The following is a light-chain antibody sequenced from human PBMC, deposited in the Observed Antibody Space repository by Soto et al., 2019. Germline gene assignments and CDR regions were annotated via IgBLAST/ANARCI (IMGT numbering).Light chain of an antibody. CDR2: VAS. CDR1: QSINSY. J-gene: IGKJ4*01. Sequence: DIQMTQSPSYLSASVGDRVTITCRASQSINSYLSWYQQKPGKAPKLLINVASTLQSGVLSRFSGSGSGTDFTLAISSLQPEDSATYYCQQSFSTPQTFGGGTRVEIK. V-gene: IGKV1-39*01. CDR3: QQSFSTPQT.